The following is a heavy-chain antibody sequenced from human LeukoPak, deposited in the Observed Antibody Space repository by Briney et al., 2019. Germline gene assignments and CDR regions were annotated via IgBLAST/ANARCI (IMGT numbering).Heavy chain of an antibody. V-gene: IGHV3-33*06. CDR2: IWYDGSNK. CDR3: AKDFYYYYMDV. CDR1: GFTFSSYG. Sequence: GGSLRLSCAASGFTFSSYGMHWVPQAPGKGLEWVAVIWYDGSNKYYADSVKGRFTISRDNSKNTLYLQMNSLRAEDTAVYYCAKDFYYYYMDVWGKGTTVTVSS. J-gene: IGHJ6*03.